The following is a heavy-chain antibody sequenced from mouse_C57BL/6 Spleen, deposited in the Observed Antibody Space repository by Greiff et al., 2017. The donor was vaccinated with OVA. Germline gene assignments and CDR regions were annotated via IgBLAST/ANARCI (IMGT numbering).Heavy chain of an antibody. D-gene: IGHD1-1*01. CDR3: AAPGSPHYYAMDY. CDR2: ISSGSSTI. Sequence: EVQVVESGGGLVKPGGSLKLSCAASGFTFSDYGMHWVRQAPEKGLEWVAYISSGSSTIYYADTVKGRFTISRDNAKNTLFLQMTSLRSEDTAMYYCAAPGSPHYYAMDYWGQGTSVTVSS. V-gene: IGHV5-17*01. CDR1: GFTFSDYG. J-gene: IGHJ4*01.